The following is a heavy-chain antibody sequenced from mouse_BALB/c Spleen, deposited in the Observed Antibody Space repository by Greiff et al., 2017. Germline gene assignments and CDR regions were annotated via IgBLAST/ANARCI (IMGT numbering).Heavy chain of an antibody. CDR1: GFNIKDYY. V-gene: IGHV14-4*02. D-gene: IGHD2-4*01. Sequence: VQLQQSGAELVRSGASVKLSCTASGFNIKDYYMHWVKQRPEQGLEWIGWIDPENGDTEYAPKFQGKATMTADTSSNTAYLQLSSLTSEDTAVYYCNAMITQGFAYWGQGTLVTVSA. J-gene: IGHJ3*01. CDR3: NAMITQGFAY. CDR2: IDPENGDT.